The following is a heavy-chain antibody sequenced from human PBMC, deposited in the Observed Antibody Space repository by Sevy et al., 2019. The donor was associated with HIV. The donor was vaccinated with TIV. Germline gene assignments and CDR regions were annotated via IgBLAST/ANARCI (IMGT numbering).Heavy chain of an antibody. V-gene: IGHV3-11*01. Sequence: GGSLRLSCTASGFSFSDSYMSWIRQTPGKGLEWVSYISSSGTTIYYADSVKGRFTISRDNAKNSLYLQMNSLRAEDTALYYCAREGDLRYFDLWGRGTLVTVSS. CDR3: AREGDLRYFDL. D-gene: IGHD3-10*01. CDR1: GFSFSDSY. CDR2: ISSSGTTI. J-gene: IGHJ2*01.